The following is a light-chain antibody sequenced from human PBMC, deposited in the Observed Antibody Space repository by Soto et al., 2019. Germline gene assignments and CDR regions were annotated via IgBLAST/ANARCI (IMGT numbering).Light chain of an antibody. Sequence: VITQSPATLSVSPGERATLSCWASETVATNLAWYQQKPGQAPRLLISGASTRAAGISDRFRGNGSGTEFTLTISSLRSEDSAIYYCQQYFEWPPMTFGQGTKVEI. J-gene: IGKJ1*01. CDR1: ETVATN. CDR3: QQYFEWPPMT. V-gene: IGKV3-15*01. CDR2: GAS.